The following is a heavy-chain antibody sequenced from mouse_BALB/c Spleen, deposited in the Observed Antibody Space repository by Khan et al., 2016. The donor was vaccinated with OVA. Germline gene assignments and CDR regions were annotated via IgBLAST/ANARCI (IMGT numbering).Heavy chain of an antibody. V-gene: IGHV1S137*01. CDR3: ARGSGNSRFAY. CDR2: ISTYYGDA. CDR1: GYTFTDYA. D-gene: IGHD1-3*01. Sequence: QVQLQQPGAELVRPGVSVKISCKGSGYTFTDYAMHWVKQSHAKSLEWIGVISTYYGDADYNQKFKGKATMTVDKSSSKAYMELARLTSEDSAIYYCARGSGNSRFAYWGQGTLVTVSA. J-gene: IGHJ3*01.